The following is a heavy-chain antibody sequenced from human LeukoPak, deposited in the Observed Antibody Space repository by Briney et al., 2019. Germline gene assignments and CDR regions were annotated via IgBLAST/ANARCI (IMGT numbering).Heavy chain of an antibody. CDR3: AKRGVVIRVILVGFHKEAYYFDS. V-gene: IGHV3-23*01. CDR2: ISGSGGGT. Sequence: GGSLRLSCAVSGISLSNYGMNWVRQAPGKGLEWVAGISGSGGGTHYADSVKGRFTISRNNPKDTLYLQMNKLRAEDTAVYFCAKRGVVIRVILVGFHKEAYYFDSWGQGALVTVSS. CDR1: GISLSNYG. D-gene: IGHD3-22*01. J-gene: IGHJ4*02.